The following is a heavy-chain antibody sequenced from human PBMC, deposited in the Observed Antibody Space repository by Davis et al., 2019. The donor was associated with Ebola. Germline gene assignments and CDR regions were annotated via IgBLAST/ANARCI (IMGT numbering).Heavy chain of an antibody. Sequence: SVKVSCKASRGTFSSYAISWVRQAPGQGLEWMGGIIPIFGTANYAQKFQGRVTITADESTSTAYMELSSLRSEDTAVYYCAGRYCSGGSCYSRGYYYYGMDVWGQGTTVTVSS. J-gene: IGHJ6*02. CDR3: AGRYCSGGSCYSRGYYYYGMDV. CDR1: RGTFSSYA. CDR2: IIPIFGTA. V-gene: IGHV1-69*13. D-gene: IGHD2-15*01.